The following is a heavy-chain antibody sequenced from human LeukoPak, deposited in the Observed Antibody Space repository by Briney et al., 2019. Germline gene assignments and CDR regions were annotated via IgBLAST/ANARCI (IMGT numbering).Heavy chain of an antibody. Sequence: GGSLRLSCAASGFTSDDYAMHWVRQAPGKGLEWVSGISWNSGSIGYADSVKGRFTISRDNAKNSLYLQMNSLRAEDTALYYCAKAYCSSTSCYNGYFDYWGQGTLVTVSS. CDR3: AKAYCSSTSCYNGYFDY. V-gene: IGHV3-9*02. CDR1: GFTSDDYA. D-gene: IGHD2-2*02. CDR2: ISWNSGSI. J-gene: IGHJ4*02.